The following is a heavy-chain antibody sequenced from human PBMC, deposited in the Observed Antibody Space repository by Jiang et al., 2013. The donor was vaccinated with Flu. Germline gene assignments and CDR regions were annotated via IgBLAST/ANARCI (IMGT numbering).Heavy chain of an antibody. CDR1: GFTFTNYA. CDR3: AKDSEVGTAIRGYFDY. CDR2: ISYDGGNI. V-gene: IGHV3-23*01. J-gene: IGHJ4*02. D-gene: IGHD2-21*02. Sequence: QLLESGGALVQPGGSLRLSCAASGFTFTNYAMSWVRQAPGKGLEWVSVISYDGGNIYIADSVKGRLTISRDNSKSTVYLQLNSLRAEDTAVYYCAKDSEVGTAIRGYFDYWGQGTLVTVSS.